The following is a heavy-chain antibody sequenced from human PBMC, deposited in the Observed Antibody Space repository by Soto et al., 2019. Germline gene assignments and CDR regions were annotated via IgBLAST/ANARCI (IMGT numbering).Heavy chain of an antibody. CDR3: AHRLCDSSCYWDVGFFDY. Sequence: QITLKESGPTLVKPTQTLTLTCTFSGFSLTTNGVGVGWIRQPAGKALECLALIYWDNDKRYSPSLKSRLSVSKDTSRNQVVLTMTNMDPVDTGTYYCAHRLCDSSCYWDVGFFDYWGQGALVTVSS. CDR1: GFSLTTNGVG. V-gene: IGHV2-5*02. D-gene: IGHD3-22*01. CDR2: IYWDNDK. J-gene: IGHJ4*02.